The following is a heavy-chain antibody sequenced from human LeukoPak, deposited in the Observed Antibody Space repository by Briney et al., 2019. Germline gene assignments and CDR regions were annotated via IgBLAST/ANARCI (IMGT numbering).Heavy chain of an antibody. Sequence: GGSLRLSCAASGFTFSTYSMNWVRQAPGKGLEWVSSISSSSSYIYYADSVKGQFTISRDNAKNSLYLQMNSLRAEDTAVYYCARDSGHYYGMDVWGQGTTVTVSS. V-gene: IGHV3-21*01. CDR2: ISSSSSYI. CDR3: ARDSGHYYGMDV. D-gene: IGHD3-10*01. CDR1: GFTFSTYS. J-gene: IGHJ6*02.